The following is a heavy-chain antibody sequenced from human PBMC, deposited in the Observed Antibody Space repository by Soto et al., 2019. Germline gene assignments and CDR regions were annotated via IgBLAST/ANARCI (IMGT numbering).Heavy chain of an antibody. Sequence: SETLSLTCAVYGGSFSGYYWSWIRQPPGKGLEWIGEINHSGSTNYNPSLKSRVTILVDTSKNQFSLKLSSVTAADTAVYYCARSRVLWFGGMDVWGQGTTVTVSS. CDR3: ARSRVLWFGGMDV. D-gene: IGHD3-10*01. CDR2: INHSGST. V-gene: IGHV4-34*01. J-gene: IGHJ6*02. CDR1: GGSFSGYY.